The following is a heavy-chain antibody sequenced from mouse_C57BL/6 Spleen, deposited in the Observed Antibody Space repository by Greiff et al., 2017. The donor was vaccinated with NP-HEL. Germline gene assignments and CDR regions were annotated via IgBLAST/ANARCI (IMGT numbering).Heavy chain of an antibody. CDR1: GFTFSSYA. V-gene: IGHV5-4*01. CDR2: ISDGGSYT. J-gene: IGHJ2*01. CDR3: ARVSDGYYVAY. Sequence: EVHLVESGGGLVKPGGSLKLSCAASGFTFSSYAMSWVRQTPEKRLEWVATISDGGSYTYYPDNVKGRFTISRDNAKNNLYLQMSHLKSEDTAMYYCARVSDGYYVAYWGKGTTLTVSS. D-gene: IGHD2-3*01.